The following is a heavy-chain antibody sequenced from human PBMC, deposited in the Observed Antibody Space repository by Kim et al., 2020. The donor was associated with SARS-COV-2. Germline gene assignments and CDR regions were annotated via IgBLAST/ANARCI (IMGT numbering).Heavy chain of an antibody. CDR2: ISGSGGST. CDR1: GFTFSSYA. J-gene: IGHJ6*02. CDR3: AKARRGSVLLWFGESPDYYYGMDV. V-gene: IGHV3-23*01. D-gene: IGHD3-10*01. Sequence: GGSLRLSCAASGFTFSSYAMSWVRQAPGKGLEWVSAISGSGGSTYYADSVKGRFTISRDNSKNTLYLQMNSLRAEDTAVYYCAKARRGSVLLWFGESPDYYYGMDVWGQGTTVTVSS.